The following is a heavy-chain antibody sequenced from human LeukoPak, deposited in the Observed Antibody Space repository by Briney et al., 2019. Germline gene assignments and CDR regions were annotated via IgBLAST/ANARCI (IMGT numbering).Heavy chain of an antibody. CDR2: IIPIFGTA. CDR1: GGTFSSYA. V-gene: IGHV1-69*13. CDR3: ATDQRYNNNRQNDY. Sequence: ASVKVSCKASGGTFSSYAISWVRQAPGQGLEWMGGIIPIFGTANYAQKFQGRVTITADESTSTAYMELSSLRSEDTAVYYCATDQRYNNNRQNDYWGQGTLVTVSS. D-gene: IGHD1-1*01. J-gene: IGHJ4*02.